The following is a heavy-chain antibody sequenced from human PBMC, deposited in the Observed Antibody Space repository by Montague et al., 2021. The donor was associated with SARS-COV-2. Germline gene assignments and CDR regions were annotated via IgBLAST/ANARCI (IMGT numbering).Heavy chain of an antibody. V-gene: IGHV4-4*07. Sequence: SETLSLTCSVSGEPISGFFWNWIRQPAGKGLEWIGRIYASGGTDYNPSLESRVTMSVDTSKNQFSLKVNSVTAADTAMYYCARGVVAALPVVDYWGQGTLVTVSS. CDR2: IYASGGT. CDR1: GEPISGFF. D-gene: IGHD2-15*01. CDR3: ARGVVAALPVVDY. J-gene: IGHJ4*02.